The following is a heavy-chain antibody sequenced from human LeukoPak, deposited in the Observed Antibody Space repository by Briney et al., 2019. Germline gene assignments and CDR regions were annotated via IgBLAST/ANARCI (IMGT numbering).Heavy chain of an antibody. D-gene: IGHD3-22*01. J-gene: IGHJ3*01. CDR3: ARDGFAVVDTSGDNAFDL. CDR2: ISYDGSNK. Sequence: GGSLRLSCEASGFTFSSYAMHWVRQAPGKGLEWVAIISYDGSNKYYADSVKGRFTISRDNSKNTLYLQMNSLRAEDTAVYYCARDGFAVVDTSGDNAFDLWGQGTMVTVSS. V-gene: IGHV3-33*05. CDR1: GFTFSSYA.